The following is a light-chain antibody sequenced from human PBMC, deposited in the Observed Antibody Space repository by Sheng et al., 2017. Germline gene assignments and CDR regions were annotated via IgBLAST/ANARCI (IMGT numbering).Light chain of an antibody. CDR1: QIINSS. CDR3: QQSYSTLRT. CDR2: AAS. J-gene: IGKJ1*01. Sequence: DIQMTQSPSSLSASVGDRVTITCRASQIINSSLNWYQQKPGKAPKVLIYAASSLQSGVPSRFSGSGSGTDFTLTISSLQPEDFATYYCQQSYSTLRTFGQGTKVEIK. V-gene: IGKV1-39*01.